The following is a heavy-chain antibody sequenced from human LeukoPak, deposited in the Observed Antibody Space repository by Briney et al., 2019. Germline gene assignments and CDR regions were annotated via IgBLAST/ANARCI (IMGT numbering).Heavy chain of an antibody. D-gene: IGHD2-2*01. Sequence: GGSLRLSCAASGFTFSSYAMSWVRQAPGKGLEWVSALSGSGDSTYYADSVKGRFTLSRDNSKNTLYLQMNSLRAEDTAVYYCAKVPAALYYYYYMDVWGKGTTVTVSS. J-gene: IGHJ6*03. V-gene: IGHV3-23*01. CDR3: AKVPAALYYYYYMDV. CDR1: GFTFSSYA. CDR2: LSGSGDST.